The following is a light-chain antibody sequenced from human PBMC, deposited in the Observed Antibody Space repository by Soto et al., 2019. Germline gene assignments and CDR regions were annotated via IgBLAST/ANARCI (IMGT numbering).Light chain of an antibody. V-gene: IGKV3-20*01. CDR2: GAS. Sequence: EIVLTQSPGTLSLSPGERATLSCRASQSVSSSYLAWYQQKPGQAPRLLIYGASIRATGIPDRFSGSGSGTDFTLTISRLEPEDFAVYYCQQYGSSPPLTFGGGTRLEI. CDR1: QSVSSSY. CDR3: QQYGSSPPLT. J-gene: IGKJ5*01.